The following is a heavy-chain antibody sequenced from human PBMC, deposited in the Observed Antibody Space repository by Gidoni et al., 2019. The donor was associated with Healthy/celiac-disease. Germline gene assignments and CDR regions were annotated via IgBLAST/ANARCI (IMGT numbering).Heavy chain of an antibody. CDR1: GFTFSSYS. V-gene: IGHV3-21*01. CDR3: ARDPRANWFDP. CDR2: ISSSSSYI. J-gene: IGHJ5*02. Sequence: EVQLVESGGGLVKPGGSLRLSCAASGFTFSSYSMNWVRQAPGKGLEWVSSISSSSSYIYYADSVKGRFNISRDNAKNSLYLQMNSLRAEDTAVYYCARDPRANWFDPWGQGTLVTVSS.